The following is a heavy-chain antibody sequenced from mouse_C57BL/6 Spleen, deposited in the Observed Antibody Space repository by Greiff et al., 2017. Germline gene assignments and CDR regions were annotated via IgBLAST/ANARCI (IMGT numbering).Heavy chain of an antibody. V-gene: IGHV1-72*01. CDR2: IDPKSGGT. CDR1: GYTFTSYW. CDR3: ARDDYDEAWFAY. Sequence: VQLQQPGAELVKPGASVKLSCKASGYTFTSYWMHWVKQRPGRGLEWIGRIDPKSGGTKYNEKFKSKATLPVDKPSSTAYMQLSSLTSEDSAVYYCARDDYDEAWFAYWGQGTLVTVSA. D-gene: IGHD2-4*01. J-gene: IGHJ3*01.